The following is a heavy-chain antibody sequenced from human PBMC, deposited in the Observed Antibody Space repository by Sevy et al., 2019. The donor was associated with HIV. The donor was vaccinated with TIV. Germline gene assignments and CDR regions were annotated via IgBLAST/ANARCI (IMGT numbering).Heavy chain of an antibody. V-gene: IGHV4-39*01. CDR2: IYYSGST. D-gene: IGHD2-2*01. CDR3: AMIPAAMLLGDY. CDR1: GGSITSSSYY. J-gene: IGHJ4*02. Sequence: SETLSLTCTVSGGSITSSSYYWGWIRQPPGKGLEWIGSIYYSGSTYYNPSLKSRVTISVDTSKNQFSLKLSSVTAADTAVYYCAMIPAAMLLGDYWGQGTLVTVSS.